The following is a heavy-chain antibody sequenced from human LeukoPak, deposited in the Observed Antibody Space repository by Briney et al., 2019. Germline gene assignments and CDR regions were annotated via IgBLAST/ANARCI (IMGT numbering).Heavy chain of an antibody. D-gene: IGHD6-13*01. CDR2: IIPILGIA. V-gene: IGHV1-69*04. CDR1: GGTFSSYA. Sequence: SVKVSCKASGGTFSSYAISWVRQAPGQGLEWMGRIIPILGIANYAQKFQGRVTITADKSTSTAHMELSSLRSEDTAVYYCARDDGSSWSDFDYWGQGTLVTVSS. J-gene: IGHJ4*02. CDR3: ARDDGSSWSDFDY.